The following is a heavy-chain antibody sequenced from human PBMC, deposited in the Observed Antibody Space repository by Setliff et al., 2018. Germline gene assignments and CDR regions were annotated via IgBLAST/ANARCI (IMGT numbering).Heavy chain of an antibody. CDR1: DGSMTSGSYY. Sequence: SETLSLTCTVSDGSMTSGSYYWGWIRQPPGKGLQWIGSVYYSGASYYNPSLRRRLSMSVDTSKNQFTLKVISVTAADTAVDYCARMCGFLYMDVWGKGTTVTVSS. D-gene: IGHD3-3*01. CDR2: VYYSGAS. V-gene: IGHV4-39*06. J-gene: IGHJ6*03. CDR3: ARMCGFLYMDV.